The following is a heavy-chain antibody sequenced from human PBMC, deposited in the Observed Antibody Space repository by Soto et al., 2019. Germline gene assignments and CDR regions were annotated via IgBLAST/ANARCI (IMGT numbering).Heavy chain of an antibody. V-gene: IGHV1-2*04. J-gene: IGHJ4*02. CDR3: ASVTYGDVDY. D-gene: IGHD4-17*01. CDR2: INPNSGGT. CDR1: GYTFTGYY. Sequence: QVQLVQSGAEVKKPGASVKVSCKASGYTFTGYYMHWVRQAPGQGLEWMGWINPNSGGTNYAQKFQXXGXMXXDPAIRTAYMELSRLRSDDTAGYYCASVTYGDVDYWGQGTLVTVSS.